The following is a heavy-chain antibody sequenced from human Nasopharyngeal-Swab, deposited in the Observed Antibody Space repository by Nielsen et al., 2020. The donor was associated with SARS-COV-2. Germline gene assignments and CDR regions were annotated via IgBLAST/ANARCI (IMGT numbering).Heavy chain of an antibody. CDR2: IYYSGST. CDR1: GGSISSDY. CDR3: TRVRIAVAGTQAFDI. D-gene: IGHD6-19*01. Sequence: GSLRLSCTVSGGSISSDYWSWIRQPPGKGLEWIGYIYYSGSTKYNPSLKSRVTISVDTSKNQFSLKLSSVTAADTAVYYCTRVRIAVAGTQAFDIWGQGTMVTVSS. J-gene: IGHJ3*02. V-gene: IGHV4-59*13.